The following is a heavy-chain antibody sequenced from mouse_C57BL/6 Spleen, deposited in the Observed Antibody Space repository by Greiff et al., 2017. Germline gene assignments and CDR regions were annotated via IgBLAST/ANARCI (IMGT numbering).Heavy chain of an antibody. CDR1: GYAFSSYW. J-gene: IGHJ2*01. D-gene: IGHD1-1*01. CDR3: ARFSVTTVVADY. V-gene: IGHV1-80*01. Sequence: QVQLKQSGAELVKPGASVKISCKASGYAFSSYWMNWVKQRPGKGLEWIGQIYPGDGDTNYNGKFKGKATLTADKSSSTAYMQLSSLTSEDSAVYFCARFSVTTVVADYWGQGTTLTVSS. CDR2: IYPGDGDT.